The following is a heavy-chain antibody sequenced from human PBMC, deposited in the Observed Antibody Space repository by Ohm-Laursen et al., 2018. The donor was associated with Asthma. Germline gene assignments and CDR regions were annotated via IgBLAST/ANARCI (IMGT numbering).Heavy chain of an antibody. CDR3: AKDLRGIAAAVDY. D-gene: IGHD6-13*01. V-gene: IGHV3-23*01. Sequence: SLRLSCSASGFTFSSYAMGWVRQAPGKGLEWVSAISGSGGSTYYADSVKGRFTISRDNSKNTLYLQMNSLRAEDTAVYYCAKDLRGIAAAVDYWGQGTLVTVSS. CDR2: ISGSGGST. J-gene: IGHJ4*02. CDR1: GFTFSSYA.